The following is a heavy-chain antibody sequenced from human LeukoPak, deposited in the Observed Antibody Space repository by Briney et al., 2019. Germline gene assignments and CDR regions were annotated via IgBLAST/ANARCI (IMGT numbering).Heavy chain of an antibody. CDR1: GYTFTTYY. V-gene: IGHV1-46*01. Sequence: ASVKVSCKASGYTFTTYYIHWVRQAPGQGLEWMGIISPSGAITSYAQKFQGRVTMTRDTSISTAYMELSRLRSDDTAVYYCARGGSGYYETKKDYWGQGTLVTVSS. CDR3: ARGGSGYYETKKDY. J-gene: IGHJ4*02. D-gene: IGHD3-22*01. CDR2: ISPSGAIT.